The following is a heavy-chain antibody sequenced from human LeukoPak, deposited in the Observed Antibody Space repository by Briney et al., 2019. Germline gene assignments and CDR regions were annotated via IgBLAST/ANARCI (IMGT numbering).Heavy chain of an antibody. V-gene: IGHV1-2*02. CDR3: ARPQDHGGNVENFDI. CDR1: GYTFSAYY. J-gene: IGHJ3*02. Sequence: ASVKVSCTASGYTFSAYYIHWVRQAPGQGLEWMGWINPNSGGTNYALKFRGRVTMTRDTSISTANMELTSLRSDDTAVYYCARPQDHGGNVENFDIWGQGTLVTVSS. CDR2: INPNSGGT. D-gene: IGHD4-23*01.